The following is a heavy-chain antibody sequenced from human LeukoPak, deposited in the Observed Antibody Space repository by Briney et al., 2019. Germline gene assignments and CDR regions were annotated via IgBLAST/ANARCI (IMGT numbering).Heavy chain of an antibody. Sequence: SETLSLTCTVSGYSISSGYYWGWIRQPPGKGLEWIGSIYHSGSTYYNPSLKSRVTISVDTSKNQFSLKLSSVTAADTAVYYCARLHYCGGNCYYFDSWGQGTQVTVSS. V-gene: IGHV4-38-2*02. D-gene: IGHD2-21*02. CDR3: ARLHYCGGNCYYFDS. CDR2: IYHSGST. J-gene: IGHJ4*02. CDR1: GYSISSGYY.